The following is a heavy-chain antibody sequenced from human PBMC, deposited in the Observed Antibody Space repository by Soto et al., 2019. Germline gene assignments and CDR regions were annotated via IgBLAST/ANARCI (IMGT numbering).Heavy chain of an antibody. CDR1: GGSISSSSYY. J-gene: IGHJ4*02. Sequence: SETLSLTCTVSGGSISSSSYYWGWIRQPPGKGLEWIGNIYYSGSSYYNPSLKSRVTISVDTSKNQFSLKLSSVTAADTAVYYCARRRSGYSSSWYLSREFDYWGQGTLVTVSS. D-gene: IGHD6-13*01. CDR3: ARRRSGYSSSWYLSREFDY. V-gene: IGHV4-39*01. CDR2: IYYSGSS.